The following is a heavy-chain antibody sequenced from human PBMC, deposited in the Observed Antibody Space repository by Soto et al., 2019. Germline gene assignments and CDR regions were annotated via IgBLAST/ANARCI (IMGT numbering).Heavy chain of an antibody. CDR3: ATYHCRVAEAGNYSGMDV. J-gene: IGHJ6*02. D-gene: IGHD6-19*01. CDR1: GYTLTELS. Sequence: ASVNVSCKVSGYTLTELSMHWVRQAPGKGLEGRGGFDPEYGETIYAQKFQGRVTMTEDTTTDTAYMALSSLRSEDTAVYYCATYHCRVAEAGNYSGMDVWGQGTTVTVSS. CDR2: FDPEYGET. V-gene: IGHV1-24*01.